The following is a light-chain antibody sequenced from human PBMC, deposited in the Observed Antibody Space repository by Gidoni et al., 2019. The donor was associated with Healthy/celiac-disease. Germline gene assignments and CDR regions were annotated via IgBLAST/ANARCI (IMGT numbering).Light chain of an antibody. Sequence: EIVLTQSPGTLSLSPGERATLSCRASQSVSSSYLAWYQPKPGQAPRLLIYGASSRATGIPDRFSGSGSGTDFTLTISRLEPEDFAVYYCQQYGSSLVTFGQGTRLEIK. CDR1: QSVSSSY. J-gene: IGKJ5*01. CDR3: QQYGSSLVT. CDR2: GAS. V-gene: IGKV3-20*01.